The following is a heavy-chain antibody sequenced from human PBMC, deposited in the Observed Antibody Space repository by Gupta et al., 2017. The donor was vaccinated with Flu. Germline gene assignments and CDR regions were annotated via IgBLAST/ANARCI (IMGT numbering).Heavy chain of an antibody. CDR2: IKPNTGGR. Sequence: CKASGYTFSGYWLHWIRQAPGQGLEWMGRIKPNTGGRNSAQRFHDRVTMTWDTSSSTAYMELYSLRSDDTAVYFCARDRNAIGEDDWGQGTLVTVSS. J-gene: IGHJ4*02. CDR1: GYTFSGYW. CDR3: ARDRNAIGEDD. V-gene: IGHV1-2*06. D-gene: IGHD3-10*01.